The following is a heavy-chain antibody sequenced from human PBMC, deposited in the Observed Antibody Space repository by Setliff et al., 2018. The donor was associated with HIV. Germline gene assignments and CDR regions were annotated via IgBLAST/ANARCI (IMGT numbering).Heavy chain of an antibody. CDR1: GFTFNSYG. D-gene: IGHD3-22*01. CDR2: IWYDGSKK. J-gene: IGHJ4*02. CDR3: ARGALRYYYDSSGYWAQDY. Sequence: GESLKISCAASGFTFNSYGMNWVRQAPGKGLEWVAIIWYDGSKKYYADSVKGRFTMSRDNSKNTLYLQMNSLRAEDTAVYYCARGALRYYYDSSGYWAQDYWGQGTLVTVAS. V-gene: IGHV3-33*01.